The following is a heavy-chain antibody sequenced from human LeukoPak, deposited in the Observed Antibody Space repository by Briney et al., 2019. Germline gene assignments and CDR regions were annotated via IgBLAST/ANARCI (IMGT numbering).Heavy chain of an antibody. D-gene: IGHD6-19*01. CDR1: GDSIITNY. CDR2: IYHGNP. V-gene: IGHV4-4*07. CDR3: TTRNLDSVWNYNMEV. Sequence: SETLSLTCSISGDSIITNYWTRMRQPAGKGLEWIGRIYHGNPHCNPSFKSRVTMSLDTSTNQFSLKLSSVTAADTAVYYCTTRNLDSVWNYNMEVWGQGTTVTVSS. J-gene: IGHJ6*02.